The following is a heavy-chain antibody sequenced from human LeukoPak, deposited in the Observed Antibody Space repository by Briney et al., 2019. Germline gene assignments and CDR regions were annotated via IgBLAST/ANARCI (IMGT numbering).Heavy chain of an antibody. Sequence: ASVKVSCKASGYTFTSYDINWVRQATGQGLEWMGWMNPNSGNTGYAQKFQGRVTMTRNTSISTAYMELSSLRSEDTAVYYCARSVAGPYYYYGMDVWGQGTTVTVSS. CDR1: GYTFTSYD. D-gene: IGHD6-19*01. J-gene: IGHJ6*02. CDR3: ARSVAGPYYYYGMDV. V-gene: IGHV1-8*01. CDR2: MNPNSGNT.